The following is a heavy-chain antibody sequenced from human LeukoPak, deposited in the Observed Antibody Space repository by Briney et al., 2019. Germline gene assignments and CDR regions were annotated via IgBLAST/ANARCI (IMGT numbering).Heavy chain of an antibody. CDR2: TNPNSGGT. CDR1: GYTFTGYY. V-gene: IGHV1-2*02. Sequence: ASVKVSCKASGYTFTGYYMHWVRQAPGQGLEWMGWTNPNSGGTNYAQKFQGRVTMTRDTSISAAYMELSRLRSDDTAVYYCARASIPHKTFDYWGQGTLVTVSS. D-gene: IGHD6-6*01. CDR3: ARASIPHKTFDY. J-gene: IGHJ4*02.